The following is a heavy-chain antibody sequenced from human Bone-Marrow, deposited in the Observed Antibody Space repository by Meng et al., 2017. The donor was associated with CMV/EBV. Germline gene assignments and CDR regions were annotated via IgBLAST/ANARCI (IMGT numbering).Heavy chain of an antibody. D-gene: IGHD3-10*01. CDR3: AKDLVGSGNFDY. J-gene: IGHJ4*02. Sequence: CAASGFTFTSDAMHWAGQAPGKELEWVAIISSDGSTKNYDDSVKGRFTISRDNSKNTLDLHMNSLRAEDTAVYYCAKDLVGSGNFDYWGQGALVTVSS. V-gene: IGHV3-30*18. CDR2: ISSDGSTK. CDR1: GFTFTSDA.